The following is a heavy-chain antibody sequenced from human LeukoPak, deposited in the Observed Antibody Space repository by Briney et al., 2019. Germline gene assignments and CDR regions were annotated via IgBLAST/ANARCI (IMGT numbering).Heavy chain of an antibody. J-gene: IGHJ3*02. CDR2: ISGSGGST. CDR1: GFTFSSYA. D-gene: IGHD2-2*01. CDR3: AKSAACSSTSCAMGDAFDI. V-gene: IGHV3-23*01. Sequence: GGSLRLSCAASGFTFSSYAMSWVRQAPGKGLEWVSAISGSGGSTYYADSVKGRFTISRDNSKNTLYLQMNSLRAEDTAVYYCAKSAACSSTSCAMGDAFDIWGQGTVVTVSS.